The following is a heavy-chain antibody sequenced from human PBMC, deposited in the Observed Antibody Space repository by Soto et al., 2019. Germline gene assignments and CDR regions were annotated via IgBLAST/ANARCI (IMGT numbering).Heavy chain of an antibody. CDR1: GFTFSNYA. Sequence: QVQLVESGGGVVQPGRSLRLSCAASGFTFSNYAIHWVRQAPGKGLEWVALISYDGSNKYYADSVKGRFTISRDNSKNSVSLQMSSLRAEDTAFYYCARDLALEYFDYWGQGTLVTVSS. J-gene: IGHJ4*02. CDR3: ARDLALEYFDY. CDR2: ISYDGSNK. V-gene: IGHV3-30-3*01. D-gene: IGHD3-16*01.